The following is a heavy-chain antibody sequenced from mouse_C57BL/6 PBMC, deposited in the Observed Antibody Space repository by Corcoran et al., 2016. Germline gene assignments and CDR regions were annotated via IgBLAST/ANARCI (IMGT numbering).Heavy chain of an antibody. J-gene: IGHJ4*01. V-gene: IGHV1-64*01. CDR3: ARRGSNWDRSYAMDY. CDR1: GYTFTSYW. D-gene: IGHD4-1*01. Sequence: QVQLQQPGAELVKPGASVKLSCKASGYTFTSYWMHWVKQRPGQGLEWIGMIHPNSGSTNYNEKFKSKATLTVDKSSSTAYMQLSSLTSEDSAVYYCARRGSNWDRSYAMDYWGQGTSVTVSS. CDR2: IHPNSGST.